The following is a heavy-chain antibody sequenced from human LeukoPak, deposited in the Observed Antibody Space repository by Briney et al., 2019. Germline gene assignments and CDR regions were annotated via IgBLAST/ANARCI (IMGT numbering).Heavy chain of an antibody. D-gene: IGHD6-19*01. CDR1: GFTFDDYG. Sequence: GGSLRLSCAAFGFTFDDYGMSWVRQPPGKGLEWVSGINWNGVSTSYADSVKGRFTISRDNAKNSLYLQIHSLRDEDTALYYCARDKIPVAGTLLFDYWGQGTLVTVSS. V-gene: IGHV3-20*04. CDR2: INWNGVST. CDR3: ARDKIPVAGTLLFDY. J-gene: IGHJ4*02.